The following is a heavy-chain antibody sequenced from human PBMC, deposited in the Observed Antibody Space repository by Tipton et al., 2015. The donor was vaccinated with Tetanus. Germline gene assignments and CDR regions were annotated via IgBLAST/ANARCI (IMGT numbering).Heavy chain of an antibody. V-gene: IGHV3-21*06. Sequence: SLRLSCAASGFRFSDYSMNWVRQAPGKGLEWVSTISFSGVTTFYADSVKGRFTISRDNARNSVYLEVNSLRVEDTAMYYCAREGGHSYDTGEFDYWGQGTLVTVSS. CDR1: GFRFSDYS. CDR2: ISFSGVTT. J-gene: IGHJ4*02. CDR3: AREGGHSYDTGEFDY. D-gene: IGHD7-27*01.